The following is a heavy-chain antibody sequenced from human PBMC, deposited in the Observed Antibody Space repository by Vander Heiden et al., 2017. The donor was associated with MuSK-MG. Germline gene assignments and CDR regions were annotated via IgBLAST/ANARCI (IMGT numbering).Heavy chain of an antibody. J-gene: IGHJ4*02. CDR2: IKGDGSEK. CDR3: VRDGGYGDY. Sequence: EVQLVESGGNLVQPGGSLRLSCAVSGFTLSAYWVTWVRQAPGKGLEWVASIKGDGSEKYYGASVKGRFTISRDNVENSLNLQMDSLRAEDTAVYYCVRDGGYGDYWGQGTLVTV. D-gene: IGHD2-15*01. V-gene: IGHV3-7*03. CDR1: GFTLSAYW.